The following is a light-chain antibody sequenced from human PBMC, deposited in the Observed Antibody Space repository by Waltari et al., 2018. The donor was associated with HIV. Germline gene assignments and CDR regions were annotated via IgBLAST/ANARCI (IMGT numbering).Light chain of an antibody. CDR1: RSTIGAGYD. V-gene: IGLV1-40*01. CDR3: QSYDTSLSARV. CDR2: GNN. J-gene: IGLJ3*02. Sequence: QSVLTQPPSVSGAPGQSVTISCTGSRSTIGAGYDVHWYQQLPRRAPKLLLYGNNNRPSGVPDRFSASKFGASVYLAITGLQPDDEADYYCQSYDTSLSARVFGGGTKLTVL.